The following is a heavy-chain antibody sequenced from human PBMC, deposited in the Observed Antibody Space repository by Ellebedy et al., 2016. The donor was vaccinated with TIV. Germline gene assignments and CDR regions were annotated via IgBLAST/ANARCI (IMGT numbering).Heavy chain of an antibody. CDR2: ISYDGSNK. Sequence: GESLKISCAASGFTFSSYGMHWVRQAPGKGLEWVAVISYDGSNKYYADSVKGRFTISRDNSKNTLYLQMNSLRAEDTAVYYCANTGGFGSGFDYWGQGTLVTVSS. D-gene: IGHD3-16*01. CDR1: GFTFSSYG. CDR3: ANTGGFGSGFDY. V-gene: IGHV3-30*18. J-gene: IGHJ4*02.